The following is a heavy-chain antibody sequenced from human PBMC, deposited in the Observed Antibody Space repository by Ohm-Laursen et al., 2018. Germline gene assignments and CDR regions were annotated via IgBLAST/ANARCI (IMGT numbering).Heavy chain of an antibody. CDR3: ARSRHGTGWGLVRGGEDY. CDR1: GFTLSSYW. CDR2: INGDGSST. J-gene: IGHJ4*02. D-gene: IGHD6-19*01. Sequence: SLRLSCAASGFTLSSYWMHWVRQAPGKGLVWVSRINGDGSSTTYADSVKGRFTISRDNAKNTVYVQMNGLRAEDTAVYYCARSRHGTGWGLVRGGEDYWGQGTLVTVSS. V-gene: IGHV3-74*01.